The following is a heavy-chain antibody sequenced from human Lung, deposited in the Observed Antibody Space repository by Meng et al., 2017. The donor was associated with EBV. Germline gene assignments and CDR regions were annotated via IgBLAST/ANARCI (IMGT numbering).Heavy chain of an antibody. Sequence: VQLVESGGGLVKPGGSLRPSRTASGFSFSSYAMHWVRQAPGKGLEWVTIIWYDGSKKHYADSVRGRFTISRDNSKNTLHLQMNSLRVEDTAVHYCARGATSVFDLWGRGTLVTVSS. CDR2: IWYDGSKK. CDR3: ARGATSVFDL. CDR1: GFSFSSYA. V-gene: IGHV3-33*01. J-gene: IGHJ2*01.